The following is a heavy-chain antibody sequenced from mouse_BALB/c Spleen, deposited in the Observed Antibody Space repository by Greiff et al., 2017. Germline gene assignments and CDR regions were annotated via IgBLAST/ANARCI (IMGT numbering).Heavy chain of an antibody. CDR3: ARRGDYDVGFAY. CDR1: GYSFTGYN. CDR2: IDPYNGGT. D-gene: IGHD2-4*01. J-gene: IGHJ3*01. V-gene: IGHV1S135*01. Sequence: LVESGPELGKPGASVKISCKASGYSFTGYNMYWVKQSHRKSLEWIGYIDPYNGGTSYNQKSKGKATLTVDKSSSTAYMHLNSLTSEDSAIYYCARRGDYDVGFAYWGQGTLVTVSA.